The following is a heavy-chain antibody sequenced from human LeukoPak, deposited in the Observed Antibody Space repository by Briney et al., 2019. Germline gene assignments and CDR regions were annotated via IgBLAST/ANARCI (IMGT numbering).Heavy chain of an antibody. J-gene: IGHJ4*02. D-gene: IGHD6-19*01. CDR2: VNNIGGST. V-gene: IGHV3-64D*09. CDR1: GFTFSSYA. CDR3: VRPTSGFDY. Sequence: PGGSLRLSCSASGFTFSSYAMHWVRQAPGKGLEHISGVNNIGGSTYYTDSVKGRFTISRDDSKDTLYLQMTSLRSEDTAVYYCVRPTSGFDYWGQGILVTVSS.